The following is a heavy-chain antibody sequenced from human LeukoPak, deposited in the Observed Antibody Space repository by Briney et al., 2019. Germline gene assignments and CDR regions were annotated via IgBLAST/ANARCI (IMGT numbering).Heavy chain of an antibody. Sequence: GGSLRLSCVASGFTFTNYAMTWVRQAPGKGLEWVSSISYNGGTTYYADSVKGRFTISRDNSRNTLFLQMNSLRAEDTAVYYCAKKMGGFSNYFDSWGQGTLVTVSS. J-gene: IGHJ4*02. D-gene: IGHD2-15*01. CDR3: AKKMGGFSNYFDS. CDR2: ISYNGGTT. CDR1: GFTFTNYA. V-gene: IGHV3-23*01.